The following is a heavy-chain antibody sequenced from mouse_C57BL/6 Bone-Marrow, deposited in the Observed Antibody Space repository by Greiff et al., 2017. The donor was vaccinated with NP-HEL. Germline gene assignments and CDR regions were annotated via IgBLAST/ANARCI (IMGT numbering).Heavy chain of an antibody. Sequence: VQLQQSGAELVMPGASVKLSCKASGYTFTSYWMHWVKQRPGQGLEWIGEIDPSDSYTNYNQKFKGKSTLTVDKSSSTAYMQLSSLTSEDSAVYYCARFLPGNYWGQGTTLTVSS. CDR2: IDPSDSYT. CDR3: ARFLPGNY. CDR1: GYTFTSYW. J-gene: IGHJ2*01. D-gene: IGHD4-1*01. V-gene: IGHV1-69*01.